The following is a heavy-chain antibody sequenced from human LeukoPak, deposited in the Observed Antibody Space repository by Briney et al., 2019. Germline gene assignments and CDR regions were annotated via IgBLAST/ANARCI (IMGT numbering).Heavy chain of an antibody. J-gene: IGHJ5*02. CDR1: GFTFSGSA. Sequence: GGSLRLSCAASGFTFSGSAMHWVRQTSGKGLEWVGRIGSKTNTYATAYAASVKGRFTISRDDSKNTAYLQMNSLKTEDTAVYYCTASLAYCGGDCYYPWGQGTLVTVSS. D-gene: IGHD2-21*02. CDR2: IGSKTNTYAT. CDR3: TASLAYCGGDCYYP. V-gene: IGHV3-73*01.